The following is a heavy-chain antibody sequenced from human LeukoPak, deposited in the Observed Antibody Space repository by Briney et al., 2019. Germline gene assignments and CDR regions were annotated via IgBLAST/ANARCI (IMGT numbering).Heavy chain of an antibody. CDR3: TKPGVIGVVPAAIHFDY. V-gene: IGHV3-30*02. Sequence: PGGSLRLSCAASGFTFSSYGMHWVRQAPGKGLEWVAFIRYDGSNKYYADSVKGRFTIYRDYSKHTLYLHMNSLRAAHTAVYYFTKPGVIGVVPAAIHFDYWGQGTLVTVSS. J-gene: IGHJ4*02. CDR2: IRYDGSNK. D-gene: IGHD2-2*01. CDR1: GFTFSSYG.